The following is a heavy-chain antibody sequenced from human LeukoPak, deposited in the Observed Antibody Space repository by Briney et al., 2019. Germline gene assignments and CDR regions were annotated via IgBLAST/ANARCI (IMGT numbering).Heavy chain of an antibody. J-gene: IGHJ4*02. CDR3: ASSYYDSSGPNY. V-gene: IGHV4-39*01. CDR1: GGSISSSSYY. Sequence: SETLSLTCTVSGGSISSSSYYWGWIRQPPGKGLEWIGSIYYSGSTYYNPSLKSRVTISVDTSKNQFSLKLSSVTAADTAVYYCASSYYDSSGPNYWGQGTLVTVSS. CDR2: IYYSGST. D-gene: IGHD3-22*01.